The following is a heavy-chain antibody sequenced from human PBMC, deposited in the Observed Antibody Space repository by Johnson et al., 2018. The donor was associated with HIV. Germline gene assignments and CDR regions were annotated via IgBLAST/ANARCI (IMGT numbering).Heavy chain of an antibody. CDR1: GFTFSSYA. CDR3: ASGGVGSSWNHDAFDI. V-gene: IGHV3-30-3*01. CDR2: ISYDGSNK. J-gene: IGHJ3*02. Sequence: VQLVESGGGVVQHGRSLRLSCAASGFTFSSYAMHWVRQAPGKGLEWVAVISYDGSNKYYADSLKGRFTISRDTSKNTLYLQMNSLRAEDTAVYYWASGGVGSSWNHDAFDIWGQGTMVTVSS. D-gene: IGHD6-13*01.